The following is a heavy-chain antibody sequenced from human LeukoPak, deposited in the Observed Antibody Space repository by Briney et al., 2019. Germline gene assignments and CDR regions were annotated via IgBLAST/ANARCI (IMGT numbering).Heavy chain of an antibody. J-gene: IGHJ4*02. D-gene: IGHD1-26*01. CDR1: GFTFSSYG. CDR2: ISSSGSTI. Sequence: GGSLRLSCAASGFTFSSYGMHWVRQAPGKGLEWVSYISSSGSTIYYADPVKGRFTISRDNAKNSLYLQMNSLRAEDTAVYYCARDRGVGATTLYWGQGTLVTVSS. V-gene: IGHV3-48*04. CDR3: ARDRGVGATTLY.